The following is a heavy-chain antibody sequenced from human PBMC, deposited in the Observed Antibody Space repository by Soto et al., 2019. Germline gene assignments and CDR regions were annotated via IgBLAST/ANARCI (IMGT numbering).Heavy chain of an antibody. D-gene: IGHD3-3*01. V-gene: IGHV3-23*01. CDR2: ISGSDGKT. CDR1: GFSFGSYA. Sequence: PGGSLRLSCAASGFSFGSYALSWVRQAPGKGLEWVSTISGSDGKTFHADSVKGRFSISRDTSQNTLYLQMNSLRADDTAIYYCARWSYLDYWGQGTRVTVSS. CDR3: ARWSYLDY. J-gene: IGHJ4*02.